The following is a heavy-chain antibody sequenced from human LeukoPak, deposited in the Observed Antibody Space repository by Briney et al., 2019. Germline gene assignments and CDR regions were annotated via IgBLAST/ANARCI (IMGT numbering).Heavy chain of an antibody. CDR2: KYYSGSA. J-gene: IGHJ3*01. Sequence: PSETLSLTCNVSGVSVSDGRYYWTWIRQHPGKGLEWIGYKYYSGSAKYNPSLKSRLTISIDTSKNQFSLQLSSVTAEDTATYYCATPYCSSISCLDVFNVWGQGTRVTVSS. D-gene: IGHD2-2*01. V-gene: IGHV4-31*03. CDR1: GVSVSDGRYY. CDR3: ATPYCSSISCLDVFNV.